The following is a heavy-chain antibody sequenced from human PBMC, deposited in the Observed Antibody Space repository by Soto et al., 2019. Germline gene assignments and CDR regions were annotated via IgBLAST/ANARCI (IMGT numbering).Heavy chain of an antibody. CDR1: GFIFRSYG. J-gene: IGHJ4*02. V-gene: IGHV3-30*18. CDR2: ISHDGSNA. CDR3: AKQGIEVAGTDYFDY. D-gene: IGHD6-19*01. Sequence: QVQLVESGGGVVQPGKSLRLSCAAAGFIFRSYGVHWVRQAPGKGLEWVAVISHDGSNAYYADAVNGRFTISIDNAKNTVYLQMNSLRAEDTAVYYCAKQGIEVAGTDYFDYWGQGALVTVAS.